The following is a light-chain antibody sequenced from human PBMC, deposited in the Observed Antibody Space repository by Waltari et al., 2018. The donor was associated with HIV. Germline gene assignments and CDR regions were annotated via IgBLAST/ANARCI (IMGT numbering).Light chain of an antibody. Sequence: LQMTQSPSTLSASIDDRVTITCLVTQSLSNYLAWYQQKPGKVPKLLIYTASSLESGVPSRFSGSGSGTEFTLTISSLQPDDFATYYCQQYKINWMFGQGTKVEIK. CDR3: QQYKINWM. CDR2: TAS. V-gene: IGKV1-5*03. CDR1: QSLSNY. J-gene: IGKJ1*01.